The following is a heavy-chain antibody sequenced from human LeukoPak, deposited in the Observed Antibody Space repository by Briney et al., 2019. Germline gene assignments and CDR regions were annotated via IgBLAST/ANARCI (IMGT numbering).Heavy chain of an antibody. CDR1: GGSISSYY. D-gene: IGHD3-22*01. Sequence: SETLSLTCTVSGGSISSYYWSWIRQPPGKGLEWIGYIYYSGSTNYNPSLKSRVTISVDTSKNQFSLKLSSVTAADTAVYYCASSEGKKYYYDSSGYYFDYWGRGTLVTVSS. J-gene: IGHJ4*02. V-gene: IGHV4-59*08. CDR3: ASSEGKKYYYDSSGYYFDY. CDR2: IYYSGST.